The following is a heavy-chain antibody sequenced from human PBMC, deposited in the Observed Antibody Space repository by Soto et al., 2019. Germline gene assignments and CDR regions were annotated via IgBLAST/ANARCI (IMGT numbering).Heavy chain of an antibody. CDR3: ARSYCGDDCALDY. Sequence: QVQLVESGGGVVQPGRSLRLSCAASGFTFSNYGMHWVRQAPGKGLEWVAVIWYDGSNKHYADSVKGRFTISRDNSKNTLFLQMDSLRAEDTAVYYCARSYCGDDCALDYWGQGTLVTV. CDR2: IWYDGSNK. D-gene: IGHD2-21*02. J-gene: IGHJ4*02. V-gene: IGHV3-30*19. CDR1: GFTFSNYG.